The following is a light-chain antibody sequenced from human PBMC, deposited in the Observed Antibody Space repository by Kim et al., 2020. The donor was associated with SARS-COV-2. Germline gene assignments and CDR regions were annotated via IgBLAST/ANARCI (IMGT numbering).Light chain of an antibody. Sequence: NFMLTQPHSVSESPGKTVTISCTRSSGSIASNYVRWYQQRPDSAATTVIYEDNQRPSGVPDRFSGSIDSSSNSASLTISGLKTEDEADYCCQSYDSSNQVFGGGTQLTVL. CDR3: QSYDSSNQV. CDR2: EDN. V-gene: IGLV6-57*04. CDR1: SGSIASNY. J-gene: IGLJ3*02.